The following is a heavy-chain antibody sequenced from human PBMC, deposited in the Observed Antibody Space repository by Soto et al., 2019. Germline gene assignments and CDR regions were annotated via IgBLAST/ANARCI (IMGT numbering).Heavy chain of an antibody. D-gene: IGHD6-13*01. J-gene: IGHJ5*02. Sequence: QVQLQESGLGLVKPSETLSLTCTVSGGSISSYYWSWIRQPPGKGLEWIGYIYYSGSTNYNPSLKSRVTISVDTSKNQFSPKLSSVTAADTAVYYCVRVLGAAAGTNWFDPWGQGTLVTVSS. CDR3: VRVLGAAAGTNWFDP. CDR1: GGSISSYY. V-gene: IGHV4-59*01. CDR2: IYYSGST.